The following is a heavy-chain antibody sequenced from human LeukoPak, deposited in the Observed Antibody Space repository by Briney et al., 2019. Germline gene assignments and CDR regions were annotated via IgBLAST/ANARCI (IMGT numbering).Heavy chain of an antibody. CDR3: AKDRSCTNDICHGDFDY. D-gene: IGHD2-8*01. CDR1: GFTFSSYA. V-gene: IGHV3-23*01. Sequence: SGGSLILSCAASGFTFSSYAVSWVRQAPGKGLEWVSSISGSGGSTYSADSVKGRFTISRDYSKNTLYLQMNSLRAEDTALYYCAKDRSCTNDICHGDFDYWGQGTLVTVSS. J-gene: IGHJ4*02. CDR2: ISGSGGST.